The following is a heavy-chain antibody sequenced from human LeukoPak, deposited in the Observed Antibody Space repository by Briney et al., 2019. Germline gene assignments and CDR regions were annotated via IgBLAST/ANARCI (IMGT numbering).Heavy chain of an antibody. CDR1: RFSFSSYG. V-gene: IGHV3-33*01. J-gene: IGHJ3*02. Sequence: GGSLRLSCAASRFSFSSYGMHWVRQAPGKGLEWVAVIWYDGKNKYHADSVKGRFTISRDNSKKTVYLQMNSLRAEDTAVYYCARELMGVPPAHNGAFDIWGQGTMVTVSS. CDR2: IWYDGKNK. CDR3: ARELMGVPPAHNGAFDI. D-gene: IGHD2-2*01.